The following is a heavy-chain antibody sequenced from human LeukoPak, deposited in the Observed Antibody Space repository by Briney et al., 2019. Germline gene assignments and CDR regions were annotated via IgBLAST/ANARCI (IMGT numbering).Heavy chain of an antibody. J-gene: IGHJ6*03. V-gene: IGHV4-59*01. CDR2: IYYSGST. D-gene: IGHD3-10*01. CDR3: ARIPSGRAIHYYMDV. CDR1: GGSISSYY. Sequence: SETLSLTYTVSGGSISSYYWSWIRQPPGKGLEWIGYIYYSGSTNYNPSLKSRVTISVDTSKNQFSLKLSSVTAADTAVYYCARIPSGRAIHYYMDVWGKGTTVTVSS.